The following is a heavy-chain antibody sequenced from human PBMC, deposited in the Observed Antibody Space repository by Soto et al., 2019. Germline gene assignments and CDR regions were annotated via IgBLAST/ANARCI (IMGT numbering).Heavy chain of an antibody. CDR1: GFTFSSYS. CDR3: VRVLTGSSWPPYGMDV. J-gene: IGHJ6*02. D-gene: IGHD6-13*01. Sequence: GGSLRLSCAASGFTFSSYSMNWVRQAPGKGLEWVSSISSSSSYIYYADSVKGRFTISRDNTKNSLYLQMNSLRAEDTAVYNCVRVLTGSSWPPYGMDVWGQGTTVTGSS. V-gene: IGHV3-21*01. CDR2: ISSSSSYI.